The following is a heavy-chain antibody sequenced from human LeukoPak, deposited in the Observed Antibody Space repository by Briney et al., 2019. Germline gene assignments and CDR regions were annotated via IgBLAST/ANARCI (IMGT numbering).Heavy chain of an antibody. Sequence: ASVKVSCKASGYTFTSYYMHWVRQAPGQGFEWMGIINPSGGSTSYAQKFQGRVTMTRDMSTSTVYMELSSLRSEDTAVYYCARDLAEGAFDYWGQGTLVTVSS. J-gene: IGHJ4*02. CDR2: INPSGGST. V-gene: IGHV1-46*01. D-gene: IGHD3-16*01. CDR3: ARDLAEGAFDY. CDR1: GYTFTSYY.